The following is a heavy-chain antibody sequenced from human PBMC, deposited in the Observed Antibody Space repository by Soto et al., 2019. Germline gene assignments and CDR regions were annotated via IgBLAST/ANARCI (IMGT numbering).Heavy chain of an antibody. D-gene: IGHD6-13*01. CDR1: GASISSGGHN. Sequence: SETLSLTCTVSGASISSGGHNWSWIRQRPGKGLEWIGYIYYSGTTYYNPSLKSRTTISVDTSKNQFSLKLSAVTAADTAVYFCARDVRISDSWSGENLFDPWGQGTLVTVS. CDR2: IYYSGTT. J-gene: IGHJ5*02. V-gene: IGHV4-31*03. CDR3: ARDVRISDSWSGENLFDP.